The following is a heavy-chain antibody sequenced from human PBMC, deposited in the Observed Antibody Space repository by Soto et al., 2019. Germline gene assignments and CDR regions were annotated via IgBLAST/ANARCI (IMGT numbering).Heavy chain of an antibody. CDR1: GGSISSYY. D-gene: IGHD6-25*01. CDR2: IYYSGST. V-gene: IGHV4-59*01. CDR3: ARDLGHSSGWRDHYYYYYMDV. J-gene: IGHJ6*03. Sequence: SETLSLTCTVSGGSISSYYWSWIRQPPGKGLEWIGYIYYSGSTNYNPSLKSRVTISVDTSKNQFSLKLSSVTAADTAVYYCARDLGHSSGWRDHYYYYYMDVWGKGTTVTVSS.